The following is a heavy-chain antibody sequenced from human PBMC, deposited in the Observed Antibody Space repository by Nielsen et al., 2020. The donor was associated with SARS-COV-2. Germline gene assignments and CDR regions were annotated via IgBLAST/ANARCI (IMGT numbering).Heavy chain of an antibody. D-gene: IGHD1-1*01. CDR2: ISGYNGDT. CDR1: GYTFTNYG. V-gene: IGHV1-18*04. J-gene: IGHJ6*03. Sequence: ASVKVSCKASGYTFTNYGISWVRQAPGQGLEWMGWISGYNGDTNYAQKFQGRVTMTTDTSTSTAYMELRSLRSDDTAVNYCARPITNNYYYYYMDVWGKGTTVTVSS. CDR3: ARPITNNYYYYYMDV.